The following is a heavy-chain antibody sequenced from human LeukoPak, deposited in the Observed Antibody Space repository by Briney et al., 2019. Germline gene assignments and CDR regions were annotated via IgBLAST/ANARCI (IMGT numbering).Heavy chain of an antibody. Sequence: GGSLRLSCAASGFSIENDWMSWVRQAPGKGLEWVGRVKSYNAGGTTHYAAPVKGRFIISRDESKNRLYLQMDSLKTEDTAVYYCTLIQGWGAGSYYWGQGALVTVSS. CDR1: GFSIENDW. J-gene: IGHJ4*02. D-gene: IGHD5-18*01. CDR3: TLIQGWGAGSYY. CDR2: VKSYNAGGTT. V-gene: IGHV3-15*01.